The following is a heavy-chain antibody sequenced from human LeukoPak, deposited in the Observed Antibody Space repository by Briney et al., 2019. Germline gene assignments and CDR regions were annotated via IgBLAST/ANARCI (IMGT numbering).Heavy chain of an antibody. J-gene: IGHJ3*02. CDR3: ARDLVYYDSSLDAFDI. V-gene: IGHV4-4*07. D-gene: IGHD3-22*01. Sequence: SETLSLTCTVSGGSISSYYWSWIRQPAGKGPEWIGRIYTSGSTNYNPSLKSRVTMSVDTSKNQFFLKLSSVTAADTAVYYCARDLVYYDSSLDAFDIWGQGTMVTVSS. CDR2: IYTSGST. CDR1: GGSISSYY.